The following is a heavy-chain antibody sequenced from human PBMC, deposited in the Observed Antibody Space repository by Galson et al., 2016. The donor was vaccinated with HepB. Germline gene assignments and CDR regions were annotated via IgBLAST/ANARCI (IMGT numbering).Heavy chain of an antibody. D-gene: IGHD2-21*02. Sequence: LEWVAVISYAGSSKYYADSVKGRFTISRDNSKNTLYLQMNSLRAEDTAVYFCAKGGDCGGDCYLPYYYYGMDVWGQGTTVTVSS. CDR3: AKGGDCGGDCYLPYYYYGMDV. J-gene: IGHJ6*02. V-gene: IGHV3-30*18. CDR2: ISYAGSSK.